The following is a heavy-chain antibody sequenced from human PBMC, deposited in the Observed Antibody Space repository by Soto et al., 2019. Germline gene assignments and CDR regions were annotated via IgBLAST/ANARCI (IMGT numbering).Heavy chain of an antibody. V-gene: IGHV3-23*01. CDR2: ISGSDGKT. CDR3: AKWSYLDY. D-gene: IGHD3-3*01. J-gene: IGHJ4*02. CDR1: GFSFASFA. Sequence: CLRLSCTTSGFSFASFAMTWVRQAPGKGLEWVATISGSDGKTYYADSVKGRFSISRDTSRNTLYLQMNSLRADDTAIYYCAKWSYLDYWGQGTRVTVSS.